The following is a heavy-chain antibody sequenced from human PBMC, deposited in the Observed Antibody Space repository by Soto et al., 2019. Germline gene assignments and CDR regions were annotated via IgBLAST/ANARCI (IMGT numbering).Heavy chain of an antibody. CDR2: INHSGST. Sequence: QVQLQQWGAGLLKPSETLSLTCAVYGGSFSGYYWSWIRQPPGKGLEWIGEINHSGSTNYNPSLKSRVTISVDTSKNQFSLKLSSVTAADTAVYYCARGGIVATISGTYCDYWGQGTLVTVSS. J-gene: IGHJ4*02. D-gene: IGHD5-12*01. V-gene: IGHV4-34*01. CDR3: ARGGIVATISGTYCDY. CDR1: GGSFSGYY.